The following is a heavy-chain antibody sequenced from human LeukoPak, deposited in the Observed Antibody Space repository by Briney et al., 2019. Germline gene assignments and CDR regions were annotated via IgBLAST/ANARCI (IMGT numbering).Heavy chain of an antibody. Sequence: PGGSLRLSCAASGFTFDDYAMHWVRQAPGKGLEWVSGISWNSGSIGYADSVKGRFTISRDNAKNSLYLQMNSLRAEDTALYYCAKDIAVGAYYYYGMDVWGQGTTVTVSS. V-gene: IGHV3-9*01. J-gene: IGHJ6*02. CDR2: ISWNSGSI. CDR1: GFTFDDYA. CDR3: AKDIAVGAYYYYGMDV. D-gene: IGHD6-19*01.